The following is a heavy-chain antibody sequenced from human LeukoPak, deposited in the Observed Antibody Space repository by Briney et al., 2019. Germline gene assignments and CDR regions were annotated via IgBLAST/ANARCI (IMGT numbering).Heavy chain of an antibody. Sequence: ASVKVSCKASGGTFSSYAISWVRQAPGQGLEWMGGIIPIFGTANYAQKFQGRVTITADKSTSTAYMELSSLRSEDTAVYYCASVATPDILTGQFDCWGQGTLVTVSS. CDR1: GGTFSSYA. J-gene: IGHJ4*02. V-gene: IGHV1-69*06. CDR3: ASVATPDILTGQFDC. CDR2: IIPIFGTA. D-gene: IGHD3-9*01.